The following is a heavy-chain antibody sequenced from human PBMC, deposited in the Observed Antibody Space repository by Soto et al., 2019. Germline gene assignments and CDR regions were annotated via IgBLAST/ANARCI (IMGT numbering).Heavy chain of an antibody. J-gene: IGHJ6*02. Sequence: PGGSLRLSCAASEFTFSSYSMNWVRQAPGKGLEWVSSISSSSSYIYYADSVKGRFTISRDNSKNTLYLQMNNLRAEDTAVYYCSRGYCISTSCEYYYYGMDVWGQGTTVTVSS. V-gene: IGHV3-21*01. CDR2: ISSSSSYI. CDR3: SRGYCISTSCEYYYYGMDV. CDR1: EFTFSSYS. D-gene: IGHD2-2*01.